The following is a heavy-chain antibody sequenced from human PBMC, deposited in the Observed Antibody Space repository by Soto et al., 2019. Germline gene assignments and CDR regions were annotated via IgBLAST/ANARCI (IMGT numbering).Heavy chain of an antibody. D-gene: IGHD2-15*01. J-gene: IGHJ4*02. Sequence: SLTCAVYGGSFSGYYWSWIRQPPGKGLEWIGEINHSGSTNYNPSLKSRVTISVDTSKNQFSLKLSSVTAADTAVYYCAVGVVAAYFDYWGQGTLVTVSS. V-gene: IGHV4-34*01. CDR3: AVGVVAAYFDY. CDR2: INHSGST. CDR1: GGSFSGYY.